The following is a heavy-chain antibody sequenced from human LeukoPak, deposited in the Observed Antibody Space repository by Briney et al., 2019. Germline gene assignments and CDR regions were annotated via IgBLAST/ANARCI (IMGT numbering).Heavy chain of an antibody. CDR3: ARDLYDFWSGYPTLDY. J-gene: IGHJ4*02. D-gene: IGHD3-3*01. V-gene: IGHV4-39*07. Sequence: SETLSLTCTLSRGSISSSGYYWGWIRQPPGKGLEWIGSIYYSGSTYYNPSLKSRVTISVDTSKNQFSLKLSSVTAADTAVYYCARDLYDFWSGYPTLDYWGQGTLVTVSS. CDR1: RGSISSSGYY. CDR2: IYYSGST.